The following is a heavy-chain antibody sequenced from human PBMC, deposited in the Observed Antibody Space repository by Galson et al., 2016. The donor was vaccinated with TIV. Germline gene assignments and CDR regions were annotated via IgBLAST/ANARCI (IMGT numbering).Heavy chain of an antibody. V-gene: IGHV3-53*01. J-gene: IGHJ3*02. CDR1: GFAVNSNY. Sequence: SLRLSCAASGFAVNSNYMSWVRQAPGEGLAWVSLIYSDGHTYYADSVKGRFTISRDNSKNTLFLQMNTLRAEDTAVYYCARVRDRGGYSYGDDAFDIWGQGTMVTVSS. CDR2: IYSDGHT. CDR3: ARVRDRGGYSYGDDAFDI. D-gene: IGHD5-18*01.